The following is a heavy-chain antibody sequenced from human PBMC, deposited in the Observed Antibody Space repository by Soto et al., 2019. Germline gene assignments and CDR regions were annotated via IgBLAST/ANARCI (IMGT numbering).Heavy chain of an antibody. V-gene: IGHV2-5*02. J-gene: IGHJ4*02. CDR1: GFSLSTSGVV. CDR3: AHKGPEDWPLDY. CDR2: ISWDDSK. Sequence: QITLKESGPTLVRPTQTRTLTCAFSGFSLSTSGVVVGWIRQPPGKALEWLAVISWDDSKHYSPSLRSRRTITIAATKTQVVLTMTNMAPMDTGTYYCAHKGPEDWPLDYWRPGTLVTFSS. D-gene: IGHD3-9*01.